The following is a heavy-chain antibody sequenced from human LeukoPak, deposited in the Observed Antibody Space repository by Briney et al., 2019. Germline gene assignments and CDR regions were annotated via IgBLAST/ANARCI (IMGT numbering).Heavy chain of an antibody. D-gene: IGHD1-26*01. CDR1: GFSFNSFS. Sequence: PGGSLRLSCAASGFSFNSFSMNWVRQAPGQGLDWVSYISSTSITIYYADSVKGRFTSSRDNAKNSLYLQMNSLRDEDTAVYYCARDRPNWEPLYHFDFWGRGTLVTVSS. CDR3: ARDRPNWEPLYHFDF. J-gene: IGHJ4*02. CDR2: ISSTSITI. V-gene: IGHV3-48*02.